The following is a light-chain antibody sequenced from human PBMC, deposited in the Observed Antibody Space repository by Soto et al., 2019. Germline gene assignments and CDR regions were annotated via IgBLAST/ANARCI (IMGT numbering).Light chain of an antibody. CDR3: QQSYTIPYT. J-gene: IGKJ2*01. Sequence: DIQMXQXPXXLSASVGDRVTVTCRASQSIGTYVNWYQQKPGTAPKLLIYAASRLQSGVPSKFSGSGSGTDFTLTISSLQPEDFVTYYCQQSYTIPYTFGQGTRLEI. CDR2: AAS. CDR1: QSIGTY. V-gene: IGKV1-39*01.